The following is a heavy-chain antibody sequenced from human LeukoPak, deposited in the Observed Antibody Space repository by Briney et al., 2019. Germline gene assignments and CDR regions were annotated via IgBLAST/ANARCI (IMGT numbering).Heavy chain of an antibody. CDR2: TYYSGST. Sequence: SQTLSLTCTVSGGSISSGGYYWSWIRQHPGKGLEWIGYTYYSGSTYYNPSLKSRVTISVDTSKNQFSLKLSSVTAADTAVYYCARETRLGRDTMIPKGFSPSYYYYYYGMDVWGQGTTVTVSS. CDR1: GGSISSGGYY. CDR3: ARETRLGRDTMIPKGFSPSYYYYYYGMDV. J-gene: IGHJ6*02. V-gene: IGHV4-31*03. D-gene: IGHD3-22*01.